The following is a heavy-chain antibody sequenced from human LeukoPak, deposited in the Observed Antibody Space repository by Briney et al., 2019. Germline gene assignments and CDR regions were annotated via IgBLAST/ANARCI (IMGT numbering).Heavy chain of an antibody. Sequence: SETLSLTCTVSGGSISSYYWSWIRQPAGKGLEWIGRIYTGGSTNYNPSLKSRVTMSVDTSKNQFSLKLSSVTAADTAVYYCARDHYYDSPQYFFYGMDVWGQGTTVTVSS. CDR2: IYTGGST. V-gene: IGHV4-4*07. D-gene: IGHD3-22*01. CDR1: GGSISSYY. CDR3: ARDHYYDSPQYFFYGMDV. J-gene: IGHJ6*02.